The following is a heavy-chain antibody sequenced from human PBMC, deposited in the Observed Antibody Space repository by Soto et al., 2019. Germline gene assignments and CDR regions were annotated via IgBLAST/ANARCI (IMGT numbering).Heavy chain of an antibody. CDR3: AREYSGSRYFGD. CDR1: GFTFSNYW. D-gene: IGHD6-13*01. J-gene: IGHJ4*02. V-gene: IGHV3-74*01. Sequence: GGSLRLSCAASGFTFSNYWMHWVRQAPGKGLVWVSRINSDGSSTSYADSVKGRFTISRDNAKNTLYLQMNSLRAEDTAVYYCAREYSGSRYFGDWGQGTLVSESS. CDR2: INSDGSST.